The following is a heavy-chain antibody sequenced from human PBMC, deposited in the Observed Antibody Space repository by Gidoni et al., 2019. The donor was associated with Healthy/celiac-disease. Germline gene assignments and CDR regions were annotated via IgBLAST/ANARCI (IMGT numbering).Heavy chain of an antibody. CDR3: ARGLWFGELWPGVLMY. CDR2: IYYSGST. D-gene: IGHD3-10*01. J-gene: IGHJ4*02. CDR1: GGSISSSSYY. V-gene: IGHV4-39*07. Sequence: QLQLQESGPGLVKPSETLSLTCTFSGGSISSSSYYWGWIRQPPGKGLEWIGSIYYSGSTYYNPSLKSRVTISVDTSKNQFSLKLSSVTAADTAVYYCARGLWFGELWPGVLMYWGQGTLVTVSS.